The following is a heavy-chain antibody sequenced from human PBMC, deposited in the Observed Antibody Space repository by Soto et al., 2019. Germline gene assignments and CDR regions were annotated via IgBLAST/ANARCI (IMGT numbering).Heavy chain of an antibody. CDR2: IYDGGGS. CDR3: ARADGREFDYDDVWGTRGDWFDP. D-gene: IGHD3-16*01. CDR1: GASVTSGLYY. J-gene: IGHJ5*02. V-gene: IGHV4-61*01. Sequence: QVQLQESGPGLVKPSETLSLTCSVSGASVTSGLYYWTWIRQPPGRRLEWIGFIYDGGGSNYSPSFRGRVTMSIYSSKNQFPLRLASVTAADTAVYYCARADGREFDYDDVWGTRGDWFDPWGQGTLVTVSS.